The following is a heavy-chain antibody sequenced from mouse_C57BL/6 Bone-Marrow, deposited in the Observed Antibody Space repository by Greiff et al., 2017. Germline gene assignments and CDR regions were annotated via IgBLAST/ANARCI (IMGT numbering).Heavy chain of an antibody. Sequence: EVKLQESGAELVRPGASVKLSCTASGFNIKDDYMHWVKQRPEQGLEWIGWIDPENGDTESASKFQGKATITADTSSNTAYLQLSSLTSEDTAVXYCTDWEGAYWGQGTLVTVSA. D-gene: IGHD4-1*01. CDR3: TDWEGAY. V-gene: IGHV14-4*01. J-gene: IGHJ3*01. CDR1: GFNIKDDY. CDR2: IDPENGDT.